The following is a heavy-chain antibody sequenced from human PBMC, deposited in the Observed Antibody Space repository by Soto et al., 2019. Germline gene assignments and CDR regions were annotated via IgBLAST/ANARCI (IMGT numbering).Heavy chain of an antibody. CDR1: GYTFTSYD. V-gene: IGHV1-8*01. CDR2: MNPNSGNT. J-gene: IGHJ4*02. D-gene: IGHD6-19*01. CDR3: ARERSSGWYVDY. Sequence: QVQLVQSGAEVKKPGASVKVSCKASGYTFTSYDINWVRQATGQGLAWMGWMNPNSGNTGYAQKFQGRVTMTRNTSRSTAYMELSSLRSEDTAVYYCARERSSGWYVDYWGQGTLVNVSS.